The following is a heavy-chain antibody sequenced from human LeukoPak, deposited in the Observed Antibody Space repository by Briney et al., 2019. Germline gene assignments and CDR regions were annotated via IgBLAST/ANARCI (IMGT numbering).Heavy chain of an antibody. CDR1: GGSISSYY. J-gene: IGHJ6*02. V-gene: IGHV4-59*01. Sequence: PSETLSLTCTVSGGSISSYYWSWIRQPPGKGLEWIGYIYYSGSTNYNPSLKSRVTISVDTSKYQFSLKLSSVTAADTAVYYCARGEPAANSGMDVWGQGTTVTVSS. CDR3: ARGEPAANSGMDV. CDR2: IYYSGST. D-gene: IGHD2-2*01.